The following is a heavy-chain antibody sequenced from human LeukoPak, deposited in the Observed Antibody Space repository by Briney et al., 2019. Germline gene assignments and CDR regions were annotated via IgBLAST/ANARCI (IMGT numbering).Heavy chain of an antibody. CDR2: IYHSGSA. J-gene: IGHJ5*02. V-gene: IGHV4-4*07. CDR1: GGSINNYY. CDR3: ARGDGVASASGGVDP. Sequence: SETLSLTCTVSGGSINNYYWSWIRQPAGKGLEWIVRIYHSGSAGVTPSLKSRASISADRSKNQFSLKLSSVTAADTAVYYCARGDGVASASGGVDPWGQGTLVTVTS. D-gene: IGHD6-13*01.